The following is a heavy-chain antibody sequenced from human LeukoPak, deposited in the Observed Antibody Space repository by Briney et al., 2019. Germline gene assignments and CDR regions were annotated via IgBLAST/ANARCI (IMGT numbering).Heavy chain of an antibody. Sequence: GESLKISCKGSGYSFTSYWIGWVRQMPGKGLEWMGIIYPGDSGTRYSPSFQGQVTISADKSISTAYLQWSSLKASDTAMYYCARHAAAAGIRCAFDIWGQGTMVTVSS. J-gene: IGHJ3*02. CDR1: GYSFTSYW. V-gene: IGHV5-51*01. D-gene: IGHD6-13*01. CDR3: ARHAAAAGIRCAFDI. CDR2: IYPGDSGT.